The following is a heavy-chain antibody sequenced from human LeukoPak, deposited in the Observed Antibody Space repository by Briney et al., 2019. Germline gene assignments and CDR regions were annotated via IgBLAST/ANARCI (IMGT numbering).Heavy chain of an antibody. J-gene: IGHJ4*02. CDR2: ISAYNGNT. CDR1: GYTFTSYG. V-gene: IGHV1-18*01. Sequence: ASVKVSCKASGYTFTSYGISWVRQAPGQGLEWMGWISAYNGNTHYAQKVQGRVSMTTDTFTTTAYMELRSLRPDDTAVYYCARDYPITAAGTDYWGQGTLVTVSS. CDR3: ARDYPITAAGTDY. D-gene: IGHD6-13*01.